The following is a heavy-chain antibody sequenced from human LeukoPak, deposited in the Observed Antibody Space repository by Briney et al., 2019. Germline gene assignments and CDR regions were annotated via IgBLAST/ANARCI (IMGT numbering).Heavy chain of an antibody. CDR2: ISSSGSTI. Sequence: GGSLRLSCAASGFTFSSYEMNWVRQAPGKGLEWVSYISSSGSTIYYADSVKGRFTISRDNAKNSLYLQRNSLRAEDTAVYYCARVGWLVRQYFDYWGQGTLVTVSS. CDR1: GFTFSSYE. D-gene: IGHD6-19*01. CDR3: ARVGWLVRQYFDY. V-gene: IGHV3-48*03. J-gene: IGHJ4*02.